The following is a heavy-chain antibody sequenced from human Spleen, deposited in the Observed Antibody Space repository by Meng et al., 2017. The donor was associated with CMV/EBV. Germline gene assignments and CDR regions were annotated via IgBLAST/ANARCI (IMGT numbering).Heavy chain of an antibody. D-gene: IGHD4-23*01. J-gene: IGHJ5*02. V-gene: IGHV4-61*01. CDR1: GSVSSGSYY. CDR2: IYYSGST. Sequence: GSVSSGSYYGSWIRQPPGKGLEWIGYIYYSGSTNYNPSLKSRVTISVDTSKNQFSLKLSSVTAADTAVYYCARGPGYYGGNEPGFDPWGQGTLVTVSS. CDR3: ARGPGYYGGNEPGFDP.